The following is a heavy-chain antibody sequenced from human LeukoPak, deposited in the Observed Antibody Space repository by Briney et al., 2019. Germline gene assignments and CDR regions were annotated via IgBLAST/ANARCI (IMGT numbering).Heavy chain of an antibody. CDR2: ISAYNGNT. Sequence: GSVKVSFKASGYTFTSYGISQVRQAPGQGLEWMGWISAYNGNTNYAQKLQGRVTMTTDTSTSTAYMELRSLRSDDTAVYYCAREGEGSYYFDYWGQGTLVTVSS. V-gene: IGHV1-18*01. J-gene: IGHJ4*02. D-gene: IGHD3-16*01. CDR1: GYTFTSYG. CDR3: AREGEGSYYFDY.